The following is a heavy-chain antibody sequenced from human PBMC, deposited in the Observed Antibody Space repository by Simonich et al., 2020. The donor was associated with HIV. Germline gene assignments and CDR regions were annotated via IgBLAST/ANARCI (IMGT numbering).Heavy chain of an antibody. J-gene: IGHJ4*02. Sequence: QVQLVQSGAEVKKPGASVKVSCKASGYTFTAYSIHWMRQAPGQGLEGKGWINPNSGGTDYAQKFQGRVTMTRDTASSTVYMELSRLTSDDTAVYYCARGPNTGGYDSFGGQGTLVTVSS. CDR3: ARGPNTGGYDSF. V-gene: IGHV1-2*02. CDR2: INPNSGGT. D-gene: IGHD5-12*01. CDR1: GYTFTAYS.